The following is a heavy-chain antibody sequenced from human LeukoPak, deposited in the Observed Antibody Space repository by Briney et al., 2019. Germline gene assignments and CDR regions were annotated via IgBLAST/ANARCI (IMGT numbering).Heavy chain of an antibody. CDR1: GLSITTYD. Sequence: GGSLRLSCAVSGLSITTYDIHWVRQAPGKGLEWVADISSDGNNEYYADSVKGRFVISRDISKNSVYLQMNSLTIEDTALYYCVRGGPGLGVWGQGTLVTVSS. V-gene: IGHV3-30*09. D-gene: IGHD3-16*01. CDR3: VRGGPGLGV. J-gene: IGHJ4*02. CDR2: ISSDGNNE.